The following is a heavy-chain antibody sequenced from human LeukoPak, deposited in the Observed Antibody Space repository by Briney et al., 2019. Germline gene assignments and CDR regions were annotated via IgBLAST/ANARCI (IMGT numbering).Heavy chain of an antibody. J-gene: IGHJ2*01. CDR1: GGSISNYY. V-gene: IGHV4-59*08. CDR3: ARRTYFDL. CDR2: IYYSGST. Sequence: SETLSLTCTVSGGSISNYYWSWVRQPPGKGLEWIGYIYYSGSTTYNPSLKSRVTISVDASKNQFSLKLNAVTAADTAVYYCARRTYFDLWGRGTLVTVSS.